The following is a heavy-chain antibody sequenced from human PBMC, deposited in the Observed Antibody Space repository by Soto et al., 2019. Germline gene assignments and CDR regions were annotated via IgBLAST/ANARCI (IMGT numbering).Heavy chain of an antibody. V-gene: IGHV1-18*04. CDR1: GYTFTSYG. D-gene: IGHD2-2*01. CDR3: AREYCSSTSCYGENYYGMDV. CDR2: ISAYNGNT. Sequence: QVQLVQSGAEVKKPGASVKVSCKASGYTFTSYGISWVRQAPGQGLEWRGWISAYNGNTNYAQKLQGRVTMTTDTSTSTAYMELRSLRSDDTAVYYCAREYCSSTSCYGENYYGMDVWGQGTTVTVSS. J-gene: IGHJ6*02.